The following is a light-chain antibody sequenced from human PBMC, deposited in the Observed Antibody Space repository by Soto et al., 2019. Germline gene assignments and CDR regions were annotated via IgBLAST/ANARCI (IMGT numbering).Light chain of an antibody. CDR2: AAS. Sequence: DIQLTQSPSFLSASVGDRVTITCRASQGISSYVAWYQQKPGKAPKLLIYAASTLQSGLPSRFSGSGSGTEFTLAISSLQPEDFATYYCQQLNSYPLTFGGGTKVEIK. CDR3: QQLNSYPLT. V-gene: IGKV1-9*01. J-gene: IGKJ4*01. CDR1: QGISSY.